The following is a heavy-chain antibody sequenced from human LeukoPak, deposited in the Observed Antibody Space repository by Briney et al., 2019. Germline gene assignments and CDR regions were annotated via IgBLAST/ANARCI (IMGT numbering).Heavy chain of an antibody. V-gene: IGHV4-30-4*01. CDR1: GGSISSGDYY. CDR2: IYYSGST. D-gene: IGHD6-13*01. Sequence: PSETLSLTCTVSGGSISSGDYYWSWIRQPPGKGLEWIGYIYYSGSTYYNPSLKSRVTISVDTSKNQFSLQLNSVTPEDTAVYYCARVPTYSSSWYPYYYYYMDVWSKGTTVTVSS. CDR3: ARVPTYSSSWYPYYYYYMDV. J-gene: IGHJ6*03.